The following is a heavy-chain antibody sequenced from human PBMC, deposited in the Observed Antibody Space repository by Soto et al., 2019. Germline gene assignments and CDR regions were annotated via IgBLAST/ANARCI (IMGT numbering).Heavy chain of an antibody. CDR1: GFTFSNAW. Sequence: GGSLRLSCAASGFTFSNAWMSWVRQAPGKGLEWVGRIKSKTDGGTTDYAAPVKGRFTISRDDSKNTLYLQMNSLKTEDTAVYYCTTDRGATEGEVDYWGQGTLVTVSS. CDR2: IKSKTDGGTT. CDR3: TTDRGATEGEVDY. J-gene: IGHJ4*02. V-gene: IGHV3-15*01. D-gene: IGHD1-26*01.